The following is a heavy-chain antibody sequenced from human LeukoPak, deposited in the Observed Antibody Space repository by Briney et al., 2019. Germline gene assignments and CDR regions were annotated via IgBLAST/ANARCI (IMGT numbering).Heavy chain of an antibody. CDR1: GGSFSDYY. V-gene: IGHV4-34*01. J-gene: IGHJ4*02. Sequence: SETLSLTCAVYGGSFSDYYWTWIRQPPGKGLGWIGEIHHSGSTNYKPSLKSRATISVDTSKNQFSLKLTSVTAADTAVYYCARVVGRYYKVDFWGRGTPVTVSP. D-gene: IGHD1-26*01. CDR2: IHHSGST. CDR3: ARVVGRYYKVDF.